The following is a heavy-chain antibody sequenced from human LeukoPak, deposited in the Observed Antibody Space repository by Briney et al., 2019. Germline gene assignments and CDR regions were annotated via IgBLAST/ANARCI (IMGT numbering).Heavy chain of an antibody. V-gene: IGHV4-4*07. CDR1: GGSISGYY. CDR3: ARAGYCSSTSCRIKRYYYYYMDV. CDR2: IYTSGST. D-gene: IGHD2-2*01. Sequence: SETLSLTCTVSGGSISGYYWSWIRQPAGKGLEWIGRIYTSGSTNYNPPLKSRITMSVDTSRNQFSLNLSSVTAADTAVYYCARAGYCSSTSCRIKRYYYYYMDVWGKGTTVTVSS. J-gene: IGHJ6*03.